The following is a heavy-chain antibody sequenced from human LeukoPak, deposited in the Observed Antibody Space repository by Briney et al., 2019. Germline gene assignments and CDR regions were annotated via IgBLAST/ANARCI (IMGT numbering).Heavy chain of an antibody. CDR2: LYSSGST. Sequence: SETLSLTCAVSGDSVSSRSYFWGWIRQPPGKGLEWIGSLYSSGSTYYNPSLKSRFTISVDNSKNQFALKLTSVTAVDTAMYFCAGGSRGYQEAFDYWGQGTLVPVSS. J-gene: IGHJ4*02. CDR3: AGGSRGYQEAFDY. CDR1: GDSVSSRSYF. V-gene: IGHV4-39*06. D-gene: IGHD3-22*01.